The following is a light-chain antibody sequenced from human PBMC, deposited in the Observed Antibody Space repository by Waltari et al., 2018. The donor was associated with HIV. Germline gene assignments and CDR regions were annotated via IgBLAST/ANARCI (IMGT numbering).Light chain of an antibody. Sequence: ETVLTQSPTTLSLSPGERATLSCRASQSISDSYLAWFQQKPGQAPRLLIYAASSRATGTPDRFSGSWSGTDFTLTINRLEPEDFAVYYCHQYGSSYTFGQGTKLEI. J-gene: IGKJ2*01. CDR2: AAS. V-gene: IGKV3-20*01. CDR3: HQYGSSYT. CDR1: QSISDSY.